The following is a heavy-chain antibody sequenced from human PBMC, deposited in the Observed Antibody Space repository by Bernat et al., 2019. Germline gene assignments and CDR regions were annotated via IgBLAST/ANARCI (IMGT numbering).Heavy chain of an antibody. V-gene: IGHV4-59*01. D-gene: IGHD4-23*01. CDR1: GGSISSYY. Sequence: QVQLQESGPGLVKPSETLSLTCTVSGGSISSYYWSWIRQSPGKGLEWIGYIYYSGSTNYNPSLKSRVTISVDTSKNQFSLKLTSVTAADTAMYYCASVFGGNSAYWYFDLWGRGTLVTVSS. J-gene: IGHJ2*01. CDR2: IYYSGST. CDR3: ASVFGGNSAYWYFDL.